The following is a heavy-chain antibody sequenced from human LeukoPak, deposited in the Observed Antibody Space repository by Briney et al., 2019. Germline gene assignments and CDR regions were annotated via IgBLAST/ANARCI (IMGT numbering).Heavy chain of an antibody. CDR2: ISWNSGSI. CDR3: AREVVWGVGY. Sequence: GGSLRLSCAASGFTFDDYAMHWVRQAPGKGLEWVSGISWNSGSIGYADSVKGRFTISRDNAKNSLYLQMNSLRAEDTAVYYCAREVVWGVGYWGQGTLVTVSS. D-gene: IGHD2-15*01. CDR1: GFTFDDYA. V-gene: IGHV3-9*01. J-gene: IGHJ4*02.